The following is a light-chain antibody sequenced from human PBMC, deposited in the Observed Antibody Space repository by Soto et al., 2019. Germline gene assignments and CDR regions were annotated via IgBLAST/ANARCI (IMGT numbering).Light chain of an antibody. CDR3: CSYAGSYTYV. CDR1: SSDVGGYNL. V-gene: IGLV2-11*01. Sequence: QSALTQPRSVSGSPGQSVTISCTGTSSDVGGYNLVSWYQHHPGKAPKLMIYDVTKRPSGVPDRFSGSKSGNTASLTISGLQAEDETDYYCCSYAGSYTYVFGTGTSSPS. CDR2: DVT. J-gene: IGLJ1*01.